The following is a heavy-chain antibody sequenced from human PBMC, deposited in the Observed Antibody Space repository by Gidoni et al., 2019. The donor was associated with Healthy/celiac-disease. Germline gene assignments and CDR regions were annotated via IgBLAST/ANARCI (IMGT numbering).Heavy chain of an antibody. D-gene: IGHD3-3*01. CDR1: GGVMSSGAYY. J-gene: IGHJ3*02. Sequence: QVQLQESGPGLEQPAPTLPLTGTVPGGVMSSGAYYWGRIRHHPGKGLEWIGYVYYSGSPYYNPSLKSRVSLSVDTSKSQFSLKLSSVTAADTAVYYCARALTRVTICGAAQSGGAFDIWGQGTMVTVSS. CDR2: VYYSGSP. CDR3: ARALTRVTICGAAQSGGAFDI. V-gene: IGHV4-31*02.